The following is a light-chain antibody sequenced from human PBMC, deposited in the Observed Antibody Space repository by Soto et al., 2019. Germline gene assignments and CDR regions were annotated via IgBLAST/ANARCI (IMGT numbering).Light chain of an antibody. Sequence: QSALTQPRSVSGSPRQSVTIYCTGTSSDVGGYNFVSWYQQHPGKVPKHMVFDVNKRPSGVPDRFSGSKSGNTASLTISGLQAEDEADYYCAGWDDSLSGRHVFGTGTKLTVL. CDR1: SSDVGGYNF. J-gene: IGLJ1*01. CDR3: AGWDDSLSGRHV. CDR2: DVN. V-gene: IGLV2-11*02.